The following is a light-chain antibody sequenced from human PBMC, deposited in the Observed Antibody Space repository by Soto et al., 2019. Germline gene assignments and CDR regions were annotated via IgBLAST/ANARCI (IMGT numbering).Light chain of an antibody. CDR1: SSDVGGYDH. CDR2: EVT. CDR3: SSDAGNYNYV. Sequence: QSALTQPPSASGSPGQSVIIPCTGTSSDVGGYDHVSWYQQHPGKAPKLMIYEVTKRPAGVPDRFSGSKSGNTASLTVSGLQAEDEADYYCSSDAGNYNYVFGTGTQLTVL. J-gene: IGLJ1*01. V-gene: IGLV2-8*01.